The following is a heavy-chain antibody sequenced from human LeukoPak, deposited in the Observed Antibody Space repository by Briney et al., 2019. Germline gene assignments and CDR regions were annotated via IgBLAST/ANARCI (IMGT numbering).Heavy chain of an antibody. CDR1: GFTFSNFA. CDR2: ISYDGDNE. Sequence: GGSLRLSCAASGFTFSNFAMHWVRQAPGKGLEWVAVISYDGDNEYYADSVKGQFTISRDNSKDRLYLQMNCLRPEDTAMYYCARVRGGRSWYYYGMDVWGRGTTVTVSS. D-gene: IGHD3-16*01. CDR3: ARVRGGRSWYYYGMDV. J-gene: IGHJ6*02. V-gene: IGHV3-30-3*01.